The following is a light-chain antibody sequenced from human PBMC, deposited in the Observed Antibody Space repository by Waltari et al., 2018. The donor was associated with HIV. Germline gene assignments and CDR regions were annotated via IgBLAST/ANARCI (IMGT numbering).Light chain of an antibody. J-gene: IGLJ2*01. CDR1: NGDISDYNY. Sequence: QSALTQSPSVSGSPGQSVNITCTGANGDISDYNYVSWYQQHSDRPPKLIIFEVTKRPSGVPDRFSGSKSGNTASLFVSGLQPEDEATYFCSSFAGTHKLFGGGTKLTVL. CDR3: SSFAGTHKL. CDR2: EVT. V-gene: IGLV2-8*01.